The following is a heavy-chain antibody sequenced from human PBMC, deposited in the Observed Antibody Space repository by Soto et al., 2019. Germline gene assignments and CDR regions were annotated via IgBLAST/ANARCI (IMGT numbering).Heavy chain of an antibody. CDR2: INPSGGST. CDR3: AGDHVYGNYDETPYSFDN. D-gene: IGHD4-17*01. J-gene: IGHJ4*02. CDR1: GYTFTSYY. V-gene: IGHV1-46*01. Sequence: ASVKVSCKASGYTFTSYYMHWVRQAPGQGLEWMGIINPSGGSTSYAQKFQGRVTMTRDTSTSTVYMELSSLRSEDTAVYYCAGDHVYGNYDETPYSFDNWGQGTLVTVSS.